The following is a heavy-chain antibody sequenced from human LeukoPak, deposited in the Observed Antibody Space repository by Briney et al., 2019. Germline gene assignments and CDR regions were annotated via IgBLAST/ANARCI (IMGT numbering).Heavy chain of an antibody. J-gene: IGHJ4*02. Sequence: GASVKVSCKASGGTFSSFVISWVRQAPGQGLEWMGRITPTFGTANYAQKFQGRVTFSTDESTGTAYMELSSLRSEDTAVYYCARDPGSYYDSSGNFLSGGYFDYWGQGTLVTVSS. CDR3: ARDPGSYYDSSGNFLSGGYFDY. CDR2: ITPTFGTA. CDR1: GGTFSSFV. D-gene: IGHD3-22*01. V-gene: IGHV1-69*05.